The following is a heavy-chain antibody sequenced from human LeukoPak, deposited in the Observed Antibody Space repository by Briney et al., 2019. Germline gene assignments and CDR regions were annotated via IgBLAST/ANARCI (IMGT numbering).Heavy chain of an antibody. J-gene: IGHJ4*02. D-gene: IGHD6-13*01. CDR2: ISAYNGNT. CDR1: GYTFTSYG. V-gene: IGHV1-18*01. Sequence: RASVKVSCKASGYTFTSYGISWVRQAPGQGLEWMGWISAYNGNTNYAQKLQGRVTMTTDTSTSTAYTELRSLRSDDTAVYYCARVAARYSSSWYIYWGQGTLVTVSS. CDR3: ARVAARYSSSWYIY.